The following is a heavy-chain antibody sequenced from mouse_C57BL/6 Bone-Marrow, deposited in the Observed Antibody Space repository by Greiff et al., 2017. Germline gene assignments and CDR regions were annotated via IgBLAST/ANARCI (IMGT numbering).Heavy chain of an antibody. V-gene: IGHV1-52*01. CDR1: GYTFTSYW. D-gene: IGHD2-4*01. CDR2: IDPSDSET. Sequence: QVQLKQPGAELVRPGSSVKLSCKASGYTFTSYWMHWVKQRPIQGLEWIGNIDPSDSETPYNQKFKDKATLTVDKSSSTAYMQLSSLTSEDSAVYYCARRNYDYEFYAMDYWGQGTSVTVSS. CDR3: ARRNYDYEFYAMDY. J-gene: IGHJ4*01.